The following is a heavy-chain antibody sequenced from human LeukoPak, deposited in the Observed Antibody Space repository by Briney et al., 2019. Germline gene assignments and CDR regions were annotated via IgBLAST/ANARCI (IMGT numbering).Heavy chain of an antibody. CDR2: INHSGST. V-gene: IGHV4-34*01. J-gene: IGHJ4*02. CDR1: GGSFSGYY. D-gene: IGHD3-10*01. Sequence: PSETLSLTCTGYGGSFSGYYWRWIRQPPGKGLEWIGEINHSGSTNYNPSLKSRVTISVDASKNQFSLKLSSVTAADTAVYYCARGPGLVRGVIITNDYWGQGTLVTVSS. CDR3: ARGPGLVRGVIITNDY.